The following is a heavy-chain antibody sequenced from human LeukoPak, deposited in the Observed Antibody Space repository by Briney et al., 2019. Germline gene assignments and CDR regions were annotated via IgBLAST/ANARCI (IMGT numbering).Heavy chain of an antibody. J-gene: IGHJ4*02. V-gene: IGHV1-69-2*01. CDR2: VDPEDGET. D-gene: IGHD5-12*01. Sequence: ATVKISCKVSGYTFTGYYMHWVQQAPGKGLEWMGLVDPEDGETIYAEKFQGRVTITADTSTDTAYMELSSLRSEDTAVYYCVKSTSEWLRLGGYFDYWGQGNLVTVSS. CDR1: GYTFTGYY. CDR3: VKSTSEWLRLGGYFDY.